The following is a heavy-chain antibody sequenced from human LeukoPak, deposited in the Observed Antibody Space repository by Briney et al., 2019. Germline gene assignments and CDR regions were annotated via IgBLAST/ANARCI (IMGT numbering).Heavy chain of an antibody. CDR3: AKEIGQWLVRYFDY. CDR2: ISYDGSNK. Sequence: PGGSLRLSCAASGFTFSSYGMHWVRQAPGKGLEWVAVISYDGSNKYYADSVKGRFTLSRDNSKNTLYLQMNSLRAEDTAVYYCAKEIGQWLVRYFDYWGQGTLVTVSS. J-gene: IGHJ4*02. D-gene: IGHD6-19*01. V-gene: IGHV3-30*18. CDR1: GFTFSSYG.